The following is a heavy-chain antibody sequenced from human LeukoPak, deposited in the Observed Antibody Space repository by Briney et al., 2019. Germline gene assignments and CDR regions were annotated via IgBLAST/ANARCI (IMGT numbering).Heavy chain of an antibody. CDR2: IYYSGST. J-gene: IGHJ3*02. CDR1: GGSISSGGYY. Sequence: PSETLSLTCTVSGGSISSGGYYWSWIRQHPGKGLEWIVYIYYSGSTYYNPSLKSRVTISVGTSKNQFSLKLSSVTAADTAVYYCARTAQYYYDSIGHWHAFDIWGQGTMVTVSS. D-gene: IGHD3-22*01. CDR3: ARTAQYYYDSIGHWHAFDI. V-gene: IGHV4-31*03.